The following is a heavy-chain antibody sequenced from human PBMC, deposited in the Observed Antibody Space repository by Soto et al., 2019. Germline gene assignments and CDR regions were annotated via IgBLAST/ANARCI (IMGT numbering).Heavy chain of an antibody. Sequence: GGSLRLSCAASGFTFSSYGMHWVRQAPGKGLEWVAVISYDGSNKYYADSVKGRFTISRDNSKNTLYLQMNSLRAEDTAVYYCAKDLVPGSSDGLSDYWGQGTLVTVSS. J-gene: IGHJ4*02. CDR1: GFTFSSYG. D-gene: IGHD3-10*01. V-gene: IGHV3-30*18. CDR2: ISYDGSNK. CDR3: AKDLVPGSSDGLSDY.